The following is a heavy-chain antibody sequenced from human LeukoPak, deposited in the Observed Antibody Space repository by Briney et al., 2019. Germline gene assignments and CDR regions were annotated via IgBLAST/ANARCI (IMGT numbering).Heavy chain of an antibody. J-gene: IGHJ4*02. Sequence: GGSLRLSCAASGFTLSRYSMNWVRQAPGKGLEWVSSISGSSSYIYYGDSVKGRFTISRDNAKNSLHLQINSLRAEDTAVYYCARGGNLYCSATSCYDFDYWGQGTLVTVSS. V-gene: IGHV3-21*01. CDR3: ARGGNLYCSATSCYDFDY. D-gene: IGHD2-2*01. CDR2: ISGSSSYI. CDR1: GFTLSRYS.